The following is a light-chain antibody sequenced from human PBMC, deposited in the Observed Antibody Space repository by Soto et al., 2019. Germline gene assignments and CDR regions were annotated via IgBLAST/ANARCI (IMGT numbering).Light chain of an antibody. Sequence: QSALTQPASVSGSPGQSITISCTGTSSDVGGHNFVSWYQHHPGKAPKLMIFSVSNRPPGVSNRFSGSKSGNTASLTISGLQAEDEVDYYWISYTTSSTYVFGSGTKLTVL. J-gene: IGLJ1*01. CDR3: ISYTTSSTYV. CDR1: SSDVGGHNF. CDR2: SVS. V-gene: IGLV2-14*01.